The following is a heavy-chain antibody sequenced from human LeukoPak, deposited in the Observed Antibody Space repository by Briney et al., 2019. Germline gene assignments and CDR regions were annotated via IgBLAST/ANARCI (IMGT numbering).Heavy chain of an antibody. Sequence: PGGSLRLSCAASGFTFSSYGMHWVRQAPGKGLEWVAVISYDGSNKYYADSVKGRFTISRDNSKNTLYLQMNSLRAEDTAVYYCAKDRQLVYWGQGTLVTVSS. D-gene: IGHD6-13*01. V-gene: IGHV3-30*18. J-gene: IGHJ4*02. CDR1: GFTFSSYG. CDR2: ISYDGSNK. CDR3: AKDRQLVY.